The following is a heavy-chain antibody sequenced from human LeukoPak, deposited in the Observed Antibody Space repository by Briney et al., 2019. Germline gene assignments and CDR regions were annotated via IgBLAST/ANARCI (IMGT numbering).Heavy chain of an antibody. J-gene: IGHJ6*02. CDR2: IVVGSGNT. D-gene: IGHD1-26*01. V-gene: IGHV1-58*01. CDR3: AKDKGSGSRRWYYGMDV. Sequence: GASVKVSCKASGFTFTSSAVQWVRQARGQRLEWIGWIVVGSGNTNYAQKFQERVTITRDMSTSTAYMELSSLRSEDTAVYYCAKDKGSGSRRWYYGMDVWGQGTTVTVSS. CDR1: GFTFTSSA.